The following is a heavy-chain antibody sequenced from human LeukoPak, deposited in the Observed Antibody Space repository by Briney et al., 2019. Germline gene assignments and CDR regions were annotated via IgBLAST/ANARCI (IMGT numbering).Heavy chain of an antibody. CDR3: ARGRIIRGTSSSYYGMDV. Sequence: GGSLRLSCAASGFTFSSYVMHWVRQAPGKGLEYVSGISSKGGTTYYANSVEGRFTISRDNSKNTLSLQMGSLRVEDMAVYYCARGRIIRGTSSSYYGMDVWGQGTTVTVSS. J-gene: IGHJ6*02. CDR2: ISSKGGTT. V-gene: IGHV3-64*01. CDR1: GFTFSSYV. D-gene: IGHD2/OR15-2a*01.